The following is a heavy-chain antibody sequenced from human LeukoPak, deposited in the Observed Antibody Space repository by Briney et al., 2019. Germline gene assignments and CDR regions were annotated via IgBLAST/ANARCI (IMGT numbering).Heavy chain of an antibody. D-gene: IGHD3-10*01. V-gene: IGHV4-59*01. J-gene: IGHJ4*02. Sequence: TSETLSLTCTVSGGSISSYYWSWIRQPPGKGLEWIGYIYYSGSTNYNPSLKSRVTISVDTSKNQFSLKLSSVTAADTAVYYCARASAHYSGAFDYWGQGTLVTVSS. CDR2: IYYSGST. CDR1: GGSISSYY. CDR3: ARASAHYSGAFDY.